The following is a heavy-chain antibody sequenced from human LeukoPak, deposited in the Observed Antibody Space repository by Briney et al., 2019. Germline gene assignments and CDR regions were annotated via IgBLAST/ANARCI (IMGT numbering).Heavy chain of an antibody. CDR3: AKDSGYYAGYFDY. V-gene: IGHV3-30*02. CDR2: IRYGGSNK. J-gene: IGHJ4*02. Sequence: GGSLRLSCAASGFTFSSYGMHWVRQAPGKGLEWMAFIRYGGSNKYYADSVKGRFTISRDNSKNTLYLQMNSLRAEDTAVYYCAKDSGYYAGYFDYWGQGTLVTVSS. D-gene: IGHD3-22*01. CDR1: GFTFSSYG.